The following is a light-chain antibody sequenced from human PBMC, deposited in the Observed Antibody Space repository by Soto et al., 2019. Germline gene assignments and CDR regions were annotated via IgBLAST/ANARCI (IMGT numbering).Light chain of an antibody. Sequence: QSVLTQPASVSGSPGQSITISCTGTSSDVGFYKYVSWYQQHPGKVPKLLIYEVSNRPSGVSNRFSGSKSGNTASLTISGLQAEDEADYYCSSYTSSNTYVFGTGTKVTVL. CDR3: SSYTSSNTYV. J-gene: IGLJ1*01. V-gene: IGLV2-14*01. CDR1: SSDVGFYKY. CDR2: EVS.